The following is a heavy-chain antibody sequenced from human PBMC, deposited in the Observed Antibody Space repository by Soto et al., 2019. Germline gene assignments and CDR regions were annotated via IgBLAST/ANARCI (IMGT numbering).Heavy chain of an antibody. CDR1: GFTFSSYA. D-gene: IGHD3-9*01. Sequence: GGSLRLSCVASGFTFSSYAMSWVRQAPGKGLEWVSAISGSGGSTYYADSVKGRFTISRDNSKNTLYLQMNSLRAEDTAVYYCAKHPLRYFDWLLYFDYWGQGTLVTVSS. CDR3: AKHPLRYFDWLLYFDY. CDR2: ISGSGGST. J-gene: IGHJ4*02. V-gene: IGHV3-23*01.